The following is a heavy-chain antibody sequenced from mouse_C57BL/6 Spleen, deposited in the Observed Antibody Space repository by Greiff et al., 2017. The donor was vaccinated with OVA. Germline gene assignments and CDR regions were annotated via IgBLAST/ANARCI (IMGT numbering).Heavy chain of an antibody. CDR1: GYTFTDYY. J-gene: IGHJ2*01. V-gene: IGHV1-26*01. Sequence: VQLQQSGPELVKPGASVKISCKASGYTFTDYYMNWVKQSHGKSLEWIGDINPNNGGTSYNQKFKGKATLTVDKSSSTAYMELRSLTSEDSAVYYCARLEDYDPYFDYWGQGTTLTVSS. CDR3: ARLEDYDPYFDY. CDR2: INPNNGGT. D-gene: IGHD2-4*01.